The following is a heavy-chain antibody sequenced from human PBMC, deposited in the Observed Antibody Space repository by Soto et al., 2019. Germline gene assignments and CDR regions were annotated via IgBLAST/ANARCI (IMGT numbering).Heavy chain of an antibody. CDR1: GGSISSGGYY. V-gene: IGHV4-31*03. D-gene: IGHD5-18*01. CDR2: IYYSGST. J-gene: IGHJ6*02. CDR3: ARNIQLWSPKHYSYYGMDV. Sequence: QVQLQESGPGLVKPSQTLSLTCTVSGGSISSGGYYWSWIRQHPGKGLEWIGYIYYSGSTYYNPSLKSRVTISVDTSKNQFSLKLSSVTAADTAVYYCARNIQLWSPKHYSYYGMDVWGQGTTVTVSS.